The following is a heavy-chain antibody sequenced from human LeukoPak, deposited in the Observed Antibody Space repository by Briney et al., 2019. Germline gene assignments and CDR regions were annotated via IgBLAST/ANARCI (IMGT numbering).Heavy chain of an antibody. CDR1: GGSISSYY. CDR2: IYYSGST. D-gene: IGHD3-10*01. CDR3: ARHESTMVRGVIPYYFDY. J-gene: IGHJ4*02. Sequence: SETLSLTCTVSGGSISSYYWSWIRQPPGKGLEWIGNIYYSGSTNYNPSLKSRVTISVDTSKNQFSLKLSSVTAADTAVYYCARHESTMVRGVIPYYFDYWGQGTLVTVSS. V-gene: IGHV4-59*08.